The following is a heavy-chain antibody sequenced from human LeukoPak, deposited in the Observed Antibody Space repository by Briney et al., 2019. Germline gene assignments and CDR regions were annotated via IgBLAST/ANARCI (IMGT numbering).Heavy chain of an antibody. Sequence: PGGSLRLSCAASGFTFSSYAMSWVRQAPGKGLEWVSGISGSGGSTYYADPVKGRFTISRDNSKTTLYLQMNSLRAEDTAVYYCANDIGYWYFALWGRGTLVTVSS. CDR2: ISGSGGST. V-gene: IGHV3-23*01. J-gene: IGHJ2*01. CDR1: GFTFSSYA. CDR3: ANDIGYWYFAL.